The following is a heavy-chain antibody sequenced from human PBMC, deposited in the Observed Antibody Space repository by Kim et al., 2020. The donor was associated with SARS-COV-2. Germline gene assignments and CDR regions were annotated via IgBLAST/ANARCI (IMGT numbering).Heavy chain of an antibody. V-gene: IGHV3-48*03. J-gene: IGHJ4*02. D-gene: IGHD5-12*01. Sequence: DAVKGRFTISRDNAKKSLYLQMNSLRVEVTAVYYCAKDAGYSGYDRGYYDYWGLGTQVTVSS. CDR3: AKDAGYSGYDRGYYDY.